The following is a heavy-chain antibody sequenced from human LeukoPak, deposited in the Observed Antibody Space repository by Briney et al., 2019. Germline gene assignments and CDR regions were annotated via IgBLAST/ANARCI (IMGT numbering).Heavy chain of an antibody. D-gene: IGHD5-12*01. Sequence: PSETLSLTCTVSGGSISSGSYYWGWIRQPPGKGLEWIGHIYNSETTNYNPSLKSRVTISVDSSKNRLSLRLSSVTAADTAVYFCARRGPVDVGADAFDIWGQGTMVAVSS. J-gene: IGHJ3*02. CDR3: ARRGPVDVGADAFDI. CDR2: IYNSETT. CDR1: GGSISSGSYY. V-gene: IGHV4-61*05.